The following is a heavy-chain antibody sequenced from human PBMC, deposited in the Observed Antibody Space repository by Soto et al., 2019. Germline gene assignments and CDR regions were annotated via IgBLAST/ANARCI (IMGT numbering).Heavy chain of an antibody. D-gene: IGHD3-22*01. CDR2: IYQSGTT. Sequence: SETLSLTCSVSGGSVRSGSYYWTWIRQPPGKGLEWIGYIYQSGTTNYNASLKSRVTISVDTSKNQFFLKLNSVTAADTAVYYCARDSSGRHDYWGQGTLVTVSS. V-gene: IGHV4-61*01. J-gene: IGHJ4*02. CDR1: GGSVRSGSYY. CDR3: ARDSSGRHDY.